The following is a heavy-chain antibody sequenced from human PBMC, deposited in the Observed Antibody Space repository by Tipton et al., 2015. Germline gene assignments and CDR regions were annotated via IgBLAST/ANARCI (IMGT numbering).Heavy chain of an antibody. CDR3: ARNGYDTGGYYVDS. CDR2: IIPIFGSA. V-gene: IGHV1-69*06. D-gene: IGHD3-22*01. J-gene: IGHJ4*02. CDR1: GGTFSSYT. Sequence: QLVQSGAEVKKPGSSVKVSCKASGGTFSSYTINWARQAPGQGLEWMGQIIPIFGSANYAQKFLGRVTITADTSTRTAYMELSSLRSEDTAVYYCARNGYDTGGYYVDSWGQGTVVTVSS.